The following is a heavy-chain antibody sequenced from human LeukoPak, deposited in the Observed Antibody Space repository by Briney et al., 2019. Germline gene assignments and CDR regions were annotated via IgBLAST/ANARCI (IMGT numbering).Heavy chain of an antibody. CDR1: GGSFSGYY. CDR3: ARQTGSVLFILP. Sequence: SETLSLTCAVYGGSFSGYYWSWIRQPPGKGLEWIGEINHSGSTNYHPSLKSRVTISVDTSKNQFSLKLSSVTAADTAVYYCARQTGSVLFILPGGQGTLVSVSS. D-gene: IGHD3/OR15-3a*01. V-gene: IGHV4-34*01. J-gene: IGHJ4*02. CDR2: INHSGST.